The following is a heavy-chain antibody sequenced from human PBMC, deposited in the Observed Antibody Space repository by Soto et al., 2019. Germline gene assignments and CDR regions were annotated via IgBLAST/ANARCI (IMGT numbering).Heavy chain of an antibody. CDR3: ARARWRNYSSGSQNLDY. V-gene: IGHV4-34*01. CDR1: GGSFSGYY. D-gene: IGHD6-19*01. CDR2: INHSGST. Sequence: QVQLQQWGAGLLKPSETLSLTCAVYGGSFSGYYWSWIRQPPGKGLEWIGEINHSGSTNYNPSLKSRVTISVDTSKNQFSLKLSSVTAADTAVYYCARARWRNYSSGSQNLDYWGLGTLVTVSS. J-gene: IGHJ4*02.